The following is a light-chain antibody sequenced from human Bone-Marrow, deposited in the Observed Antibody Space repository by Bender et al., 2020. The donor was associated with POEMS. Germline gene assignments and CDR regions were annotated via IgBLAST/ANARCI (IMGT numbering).Light chain of an antibody. J-gene: IGLJ1*01. Sequence: QSALTQPRSVSGSPGQSVTISCTGTSSDVGGYHYVSWYQQHSGKAPKLIIYDVSKRPSGVPGRFSGSKSGNTASLTISGLQAEDEADYYCCSYAGSYTYVFGTGTQVTVL. CDR2: DVS. V-gene: IGLV2-11*01. CDR1: SSDVGGYHY. CDR3: CSYAGSYTYV.